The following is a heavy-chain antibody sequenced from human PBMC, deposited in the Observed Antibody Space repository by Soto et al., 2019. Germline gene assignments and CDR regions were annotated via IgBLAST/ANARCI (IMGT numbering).Heavy chain of an antibody. CDR2: MSDNGGRI. D-gene: IGHD1-26*01. Sequence: EVQLLESGGGLVQPGGSLRLSCAASGFTFSNYAMSWVRQAPGKGLEWVSGMSDNGGRIYYADSVKGRFTISRDNSKNTLYLQMNSLRAEDTAVYYCAKDLRSWVGATPYFDYWGQGTLVTVSS. CDR3: AKDLRSWVGATPYFDY. V-gene: IGHV3-23*01. J-gene: IGHJ4*02. CDR1: GFTFSNYA.